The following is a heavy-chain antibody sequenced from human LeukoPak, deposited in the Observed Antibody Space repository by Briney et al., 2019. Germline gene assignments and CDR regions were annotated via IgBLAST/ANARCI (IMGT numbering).Heavy chain of an antibody. V-gene: IGHV1-69*06. D-gene: IGHD1-26*01. CDR3: ARSIVGAKDYFDY. Sequence: SVKVSCKASGYTFTGYYMHWVRQAPGQGLEWMGGIIPISGTANYAQKFQGRVTITADKSTRTAYLELSSLRSEDTAVYYCARSIVGAKDYFDYWGQGTLVTVSS. CDR2: IIPISGTA. J-gene: IGHJ4*02. CDR1: GYTFTGYY.